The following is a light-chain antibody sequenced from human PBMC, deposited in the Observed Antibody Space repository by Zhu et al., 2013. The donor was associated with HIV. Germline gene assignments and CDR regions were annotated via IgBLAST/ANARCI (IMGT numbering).Light chain of an antibody. V-gene: IGLV1-47*01. CDR1: SSNIGNNY. Sequence: QSPLTQPPSASGTPGQRITIPCSGSSSNIGNNYVYWYQHLPGTAPRVVIFKNTQRPSGVPDRFSGSKSGTSASLAITGLRPEDEAHYYCAAWDDSLYGVLIGGGTKLTVL. J-gene: IGLJ2*01. CDR3: AAWDDSLYGVL. CDR2: KNT.